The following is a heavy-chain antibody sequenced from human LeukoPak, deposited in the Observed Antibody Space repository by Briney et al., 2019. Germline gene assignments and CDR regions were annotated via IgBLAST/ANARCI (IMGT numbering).Heavy chain of an antibody. V-gene: IGHV3-23*01. D-gene: IGHD6-19*01. CDR3: AKEATDSGWYRRNWFDP. CDR2: ISGSGGST. Sequence: PGGSLRLSCAASGFTFSSYAMSWVRQAPGKGLEWVSAISGSGGSTYYADSVKGRFTISRDNSKNTLYLQMNSLRAEDTAVYYCAKEATDSGWYRRNWFDPWGQGTLVTVSS. J-gene: IGHJ5*02. CDR1: GFTFSSYA.